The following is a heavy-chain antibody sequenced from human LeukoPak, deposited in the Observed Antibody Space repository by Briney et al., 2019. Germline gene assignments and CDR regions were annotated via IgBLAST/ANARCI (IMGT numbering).Heavy chain of an antibody. J-gene: IGHJ5*02. CDR2: INHSGST. Sequence: SETLSLTCAVYGGSFSGYYWSWIRQPPGRGLEWIGEINHSGSTNYNPSLKRRVTISVDTSKNQFSLKLSSVTAADTAVYYCARGYGSGSYNWFDPWGQGTLVTVSS. CDR3: ARGYGSGSYNWFDP. CDR1: GGSFSGYY. V-gene: IGHV4-34*01. D-gene: IGHD3-10*01.